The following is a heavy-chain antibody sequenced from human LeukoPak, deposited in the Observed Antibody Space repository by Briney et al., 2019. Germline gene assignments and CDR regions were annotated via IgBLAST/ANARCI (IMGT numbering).Heavy chain of an antibody. J-gene: IGHJ4*02. CDR1: GFTVSSNY. D-gene: IGHD1-26*01. V-gene: IGHV3-66*01. Sequence: RGSPRLSCAASGFTVSSNYMSWVRQAPGKGLEWVSFIYSGGNTYYAESVKGRFTISRDNSKNTLYLQMNSLRAEDTAVYYCAINQGSGFVDYFDYWGQRPVVPVSS. CDR2: IYSGGNT. CDR3: AINQGSGFVDYFDY.